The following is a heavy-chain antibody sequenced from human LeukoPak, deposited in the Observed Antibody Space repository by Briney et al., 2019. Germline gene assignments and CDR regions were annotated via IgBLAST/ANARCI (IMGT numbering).Heavy chain of an antibody. CDR1: GGTFSSYT. J-gene: IGHJ4*02. Sequence: GASVKVSCKASGGTFSSYTISWVRQAPGQGLEWMGWISAYNGNTNYAQKLQGRVTMTTDTSTSTAYMELRSLRSDDTAVYYCASSRVYYDSSGPFDYWGQGTLVTVSS. CDR2: ISAYNGNT. V-gene: IGHV1-18*01. D-gene: IGHD3-22*01. CDR3: ASSRVYYDSSGPFDY.